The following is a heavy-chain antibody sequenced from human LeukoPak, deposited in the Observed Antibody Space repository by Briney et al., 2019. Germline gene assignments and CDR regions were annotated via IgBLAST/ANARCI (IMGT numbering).Heavy chain of an antibody. V-gene: IGHV1-18*01. CDR3: ARVNSYYYYYMDV. CDR1: GYTFTSYG. J-gene: IGHJ6*03. Sequence: ASVTVSCKASGYTFTSYGISWVRQAPGQGLEWMGWISAYNGNTNYAQKPQGRVTMTTDTSTSTAYMELRSLRSDDTAVYYCARVNSYYYYYMDVWGKGTTVTVSS. CDR2: ISAYNGNT.